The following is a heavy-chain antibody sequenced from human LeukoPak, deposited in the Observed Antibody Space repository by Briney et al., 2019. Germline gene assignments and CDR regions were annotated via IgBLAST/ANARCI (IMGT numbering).Heavy chain of an antibody. Sequence: GGSLRLSCAASGFTFSSYSMNWVRQAPGKGLEWVSYISSSSSTIYYADSVKGRFTISRDNAKNSLYLQMNSLRAEDTAVYYCARGSTYYDSSGQVPFDYWGQGTLVTVSS. V-gene: IGHV3-48*01. CDR1: GFTFSSYS. J-gene: IGHJ4*02. CDR3: ARGSTYYDSSGQVPFDY. CDR2: ISSSSSTI. D-gene: IGHD3-22*01.